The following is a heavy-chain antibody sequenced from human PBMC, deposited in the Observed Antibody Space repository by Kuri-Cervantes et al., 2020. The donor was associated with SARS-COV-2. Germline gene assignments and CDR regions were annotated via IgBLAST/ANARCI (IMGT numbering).Heavy chain of an antibody. CDR3: ATSRGILTGYHDAFDI. D-gene: IGHD3-9*01. Sequence: ESLKISWAVYGGSFSGYYWSWIRQPPGKGLEWVGEINHSGSTNYNPSLKSRVTISVDTSKNQFSLNLSSVTAADTAGYYCATSRGILTGYHDAFDIWGQGTMVTVSS. V-gene: IGHV4-34*01. J-gene: IGHJ3*02. CDR2: INHSGST. CDR1: GGSFSGYY.